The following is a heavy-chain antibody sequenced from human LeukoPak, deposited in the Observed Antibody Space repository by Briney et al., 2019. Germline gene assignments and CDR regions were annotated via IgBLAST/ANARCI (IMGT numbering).Heavy chain of an antibody. D-gene: IGHD4-23*01. V-gene: IGHV4-39*01. CDR3: ARHKGPGPIQLLDFYFYGMDV. CDR1: GGSISSSNYY. Sequence: SETLSLTCTVSGGSISSSNYYWGWIRQPPGKGLEWIGSIDYSGRTYNNPSLESQSTISVDTSKNQFSLKVSSVTAADTAVYYCARHKGPGPIQLLDFYFYGMDVWGQGTTVTVSS. J-gene: IGHJ6*02. CDR2: IDYSGRT.